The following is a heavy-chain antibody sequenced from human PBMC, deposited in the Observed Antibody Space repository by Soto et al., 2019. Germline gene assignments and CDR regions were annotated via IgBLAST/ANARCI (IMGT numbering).Heavy chain of an antibody. V-gene: IGHV4-61*01. D-gene: IGHD3-3*01. Sequence: PSETLSLTCTVSGGSVSSGSYYWSWIRQPPGKELEWIGNIYYSGSTNYNPSLKSRVTISVDTSNYQFSLKLISVTAAVMAVYYFARVYFDFWSGDIAYYYYMDVWGKVTMVTVSS. J-gene: IGHJ6*03. CDR2: IYYSGST. CDR3: ARVYFDFWSGDIAYYYYMDV. CDR1: GGSVSSGSYY.